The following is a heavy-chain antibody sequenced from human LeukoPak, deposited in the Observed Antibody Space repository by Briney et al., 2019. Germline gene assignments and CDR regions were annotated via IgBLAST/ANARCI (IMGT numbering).Heavy chain of an antibody. CDR1: GYTFTSYY. D-gene: IGHD3-22*01. CDR3: AIFCYYYDSSGYYGAFDI. CDR2: INHSGGSK. V-gene: IGHV1-46*03. Sequence: ASVKVSCKASGYTFTSYYMNWVRQAPGQGLEWMGIINHSGGSKNYEQKFQGRVTMSRDTSTSTVYMELSSLRSEDTAVYYCAIFCYYYDSSGYYGAFDIWGQGTMVTVSS. J-gene: IGHJ3*02.